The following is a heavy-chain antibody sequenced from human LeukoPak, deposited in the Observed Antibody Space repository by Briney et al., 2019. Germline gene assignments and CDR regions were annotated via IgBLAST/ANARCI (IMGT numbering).Heavy chain of an antibody. CDR1: GFTFSSFF. D-gene: IGHD6-6*01. CDR2: IYNGGTT. J-gene: IGHJ4*02. CDR3: AGGGEAARSLAY. V-gene: IGHV3-66*02. Sequence: GGSLRLSCAASGFTFSSFFMTWVRQAPGKGLEWVSVIYNGGTTYYADSVKGRFTISRDNSKSTLFVYLQMNSLRTDDTALYYCAGGGEAARSLAYWGQGALVTVSS.